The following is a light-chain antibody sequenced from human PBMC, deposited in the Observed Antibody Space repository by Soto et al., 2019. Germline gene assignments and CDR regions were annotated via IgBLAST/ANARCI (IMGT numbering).Light chain of an antibody. V-gene: IGKV3-15*01. CDR2: GAT. Sequence: EVLMTQSPGTLSVSPGEGATLSCRANESISVNLAWYQQKPGQAPKLLIFGATSRATGVPARFSGSGSVTDFSLTISSPQSEDFAVYYCQQYNNWPSTFXQGTKADIK. J-gene: IGKJ2*01. CDR1: ESISVN. CDR3: QQYNNWPST.